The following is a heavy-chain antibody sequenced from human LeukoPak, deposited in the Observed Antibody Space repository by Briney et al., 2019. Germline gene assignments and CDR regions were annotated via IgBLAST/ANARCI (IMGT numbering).Heavy chain of an antibody. V-gene: IGHV4-4*07. CDR1: GCSISSSY. Sequence: PSETLSLTCTVSGCSISSSYWSWIRQPAGKGVEWIGRIYTSGNSNYNPSLKSRVTMSVDTSKNQFSLKLNSGTAADTAVYFCARAGSIATTGTASKIHGYFDLWGRGTLVAVSS. D-gene: IGHD6-13*01. CDR3: ARAGSIATTGTASKIHGYFDL. CDR2: IYTSGNS. J-gene: IGHJ2*01.